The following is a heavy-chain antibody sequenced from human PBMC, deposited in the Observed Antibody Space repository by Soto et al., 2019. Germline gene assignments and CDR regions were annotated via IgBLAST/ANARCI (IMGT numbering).Heavy chain of an antibody. CDR1: GYTFTNYG. Sequence: ASVKVSCKASGYTFTNYGISCVRQSPGQGLDWMGWISAYNGNTNYAQNLQGRVTMTTDTSTSTAYMELGSLRSDDTAVYYCARGRRSDTYGRYWGQGTLVTVSS. D-gene: IGHD5-18*01. CDR2: ISAYNGNT. J-gene: IGHJ4*02. CDR3: ARGRRSDTYGRY. V-gene: IGHV1-18*01.